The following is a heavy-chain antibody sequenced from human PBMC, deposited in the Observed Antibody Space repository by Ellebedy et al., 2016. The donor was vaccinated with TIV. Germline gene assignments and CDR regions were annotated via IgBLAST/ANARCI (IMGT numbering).Heavy chain of an antibody. CDR2: ITHSGNT. V-gene: IGHV4-34*01. CDR1: GGSFSGYY. Sequence: SETLSLTCAVYGGSFSGYYWSWIRQPPGKGLEWIGEITHSGNTNYNPSLKSRVTISIDTSKNQFSLKLSSVTAADTAVYYCARVRGLWGSRSYYYYGIDVWGQGTTVTVSS. D-gene: IGHD7-27*01. J-gene: IGHJ6*02. CDR3: ARVRGLWGSRSYYYYGIDV.